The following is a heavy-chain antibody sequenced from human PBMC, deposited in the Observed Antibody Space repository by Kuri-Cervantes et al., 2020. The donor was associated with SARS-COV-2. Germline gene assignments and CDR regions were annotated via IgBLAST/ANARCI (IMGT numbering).Heavy chain of an antibody. D-gene: IGHD1-1*01. CDR3: ARYGAVERDYYYYYGMDV. CDR1: GFTVSSNY. Sequence: GESLKISCAASGFTVSSNYMSWVRQAPGKGLEWVSVIYSGGSTYYADSVKGRFTISSDNSKNTLYLQMNSLRAEDTAVYYCARYGAVERDYYYYYGMDVWGQGTTVTVSS. V-gene: IGHV3-66*01. J-gene: IGHJ6*02. CDR2: IYSGGST.